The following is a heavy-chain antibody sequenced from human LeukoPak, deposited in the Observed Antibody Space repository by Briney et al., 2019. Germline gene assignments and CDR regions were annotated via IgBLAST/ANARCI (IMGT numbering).Heavy chain of an antibody. CDR3: VRDPSYGSSWYYYMDV. D-gene: IGHD6-13*01. V-gene: IGHV3-48*04. CDR2: ISSSSFKI. J-gene: IGHJ6*03. Sequence: GGSLRLSCAASEFTFVRYAMNWVRQAPGKGLEWVSYISSSSFKIGYADSVKGRFTISRDNSKNSLYLQMESPRVEDTAVYYCVRDPSYGSSWYYYMDVWGKGTTVTVSS. CDR1: EFTFVRYA.